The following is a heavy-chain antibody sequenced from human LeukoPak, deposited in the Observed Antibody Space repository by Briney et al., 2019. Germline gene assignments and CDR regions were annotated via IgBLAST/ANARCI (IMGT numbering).Heavy chain of an antibody. J-gene: IGHJ4*02. V-gene: IGHV4-59*01. D-gene: IGHD3-10*01. CDR1: GGSIGTYY. CDR2: IYYSGST. CDR3: ARGYGSGSRLDN. Sequence: SETLSLTCTVSGGSIGTYYWSWIRQPPGKGLEWIGYIYYSGSTSYNPSLKSRVTISVDTSKNQFSLKLSSVTAADTAVYYCARGYGSGSRLDNWGQGTLVTVSS.